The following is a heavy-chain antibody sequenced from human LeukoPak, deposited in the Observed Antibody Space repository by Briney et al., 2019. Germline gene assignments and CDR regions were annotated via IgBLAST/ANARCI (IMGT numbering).Heavy chain of an antibody. Sequence: TGGSLRLSCATSGFTFSTFWMHWVRQAPGKGLVWVSRINRDGSSTNYADSVKGRFTISRDNAKNTLYLQMNSLRAEDTAVYYCVRDWGYDSSGYWQKYFDTWGQGTLVTVSS. CDR2: INRDGSST. CDR1: GFTFSTFW. J-gene: IGHJ4*02. CDR3: VRDWGYDSSGYWQKYFDT. V-gene: IGHV3-74*01. D-gene: IGHD3-22*01.